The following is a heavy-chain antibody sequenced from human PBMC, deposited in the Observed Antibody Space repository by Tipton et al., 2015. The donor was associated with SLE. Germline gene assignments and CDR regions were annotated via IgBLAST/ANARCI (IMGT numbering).Heavy chain of an antibody. J-gene: IGHJ4*02. V-gene: IGHV4-34*01. CDR1: GGSFSGYY. CDR2: INHSGST. CDR3: AREIPDFWSGETRYYFDY. Sequence: LTCAVYGGSFSGYYWSWIRQPPGKGLEWIGEINHSGSTNYNPSLKSRVTISVDTSKNQFSLKLSSVTAADTAVYYCAREIPDFWSGETRYYFDYWGQGTQVTVSS. D-gene: IGHD3-3*01.